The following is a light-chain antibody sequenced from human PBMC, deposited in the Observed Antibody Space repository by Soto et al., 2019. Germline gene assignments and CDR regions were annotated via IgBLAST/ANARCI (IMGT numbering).Light chain of an antibody. CDR2: AAS. Sequence: EIVMTQSPATLSVSPGERATLSCRASQSISTNLAWYHQKPGQAPRLLIYAASSRATGIPDRFSGSGSGTDFTLTISRLEPEDFAVYYCQQYAGSPPWTFGQGTKVDIK. J-gene: IGKJ1*01. CDR1: QSISTN. V-gene: IGKV3-20*01. CDR3: QQYAGSPPWT.